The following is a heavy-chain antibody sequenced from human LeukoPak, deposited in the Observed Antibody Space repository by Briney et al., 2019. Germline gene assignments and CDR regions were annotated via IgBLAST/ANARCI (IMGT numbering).Heavy chain of an antibody. Sequence: GASVKVSCKASGYTFTSDGITWVRQAPGQGLEWLGWISPYNGNTNYAQKLQGRVTMTTDTSTRTAYMELRSLRSDDTAVYYCARDQERYSSSWYVSANFWGQGTLVTVSS. CDR2: ISPYNGNT. J-gene: IGHJ4*02. CDR1: GYTFTSDG. D-gene: IGHD6-13*01. V-gene: IGHV1-18*01. CDR3: ARDQERYSSSWYVSANF.